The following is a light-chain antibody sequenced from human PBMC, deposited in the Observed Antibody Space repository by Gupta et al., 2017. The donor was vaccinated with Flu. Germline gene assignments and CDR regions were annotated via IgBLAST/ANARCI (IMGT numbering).Light chain of an antibody. Sequence: SVGDRVTITCRASQSISSWLAWYQQKPGKAPKLLIYKASSLESGVPSRFSGSGSGTEFTLTISSLQPDDFATYYCQHDNSYPWTFGQGTKVEIK. V-gene: IGKV1-5*03. J-gene: IGKJ1*01. CDR1: QSISSW. CDR2: KAS. CDR3: QHDNSYPWT.